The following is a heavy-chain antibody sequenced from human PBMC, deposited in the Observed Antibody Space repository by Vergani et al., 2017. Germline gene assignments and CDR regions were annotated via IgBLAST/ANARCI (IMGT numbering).Heavy chain of an antibody. D-gene: IGHD2-2*01. Sequence: EVQLVQSGAEVKKPGESLRISCKGSGYSFTSYWISWVRQMPGKGLEWMGRIDPSDSYTNYSPSFQGHVTISADKSISTAYLQWSSLKASDTARYYCAREGYCSSTSCHNWFDPWGQGTLVTVSS. V-gene: IGHV5-10-1*03. CDR1: GYSFTSYW. J-gene: IGHJ5*02. CDR3: AREGYCSSTSCHNWFDP. CDR2: IDPSDSYT.